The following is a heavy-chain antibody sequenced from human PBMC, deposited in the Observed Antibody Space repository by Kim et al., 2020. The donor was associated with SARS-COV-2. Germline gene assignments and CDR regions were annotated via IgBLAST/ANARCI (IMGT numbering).Heavy chain of an antibody. D-gene: IGHD3-22*01. CDR1: GFNFDDYA. Sequence: GGSLRLSCTASGFNFDDYAMSWFRQAPGKGLEWVGFIRGKAYGGTTDSAVSVKGRFTISRDDFRSIAYLQMNSLKTEDTAVYFCTRDHFDSTGYYLGLQHWGQGTLVIVSS. V-gene: IGHV3-49*03. CDR2: IRGKAYGGTT. J-gene: IGHJ1*01. CDR3: TRDHFDSTGYYLGLQH.